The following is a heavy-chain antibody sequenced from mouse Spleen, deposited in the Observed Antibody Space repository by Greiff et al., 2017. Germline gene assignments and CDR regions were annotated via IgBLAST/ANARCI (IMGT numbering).Heavy chain of an antibody. D-gene: IGHD1-1*01. V-gene: IGHV1-64*01. Sequence: QVQLQQPGAELVKPGASVKLSCKASGYTFTSYWMHWVKQRPGQGLEWIGMIHPNSGSTNYNEKFKSKATLTVDKSSSTAYMQLSSLTSEDSAVYYCARYRYYGSSYVDYWGQGTTLTVSS. CDR2: IHPNSGST. CDR1: GYTFTSYW. J-gene: IGHJ2*01. CDR3: ARYRYYGSSYVDY.